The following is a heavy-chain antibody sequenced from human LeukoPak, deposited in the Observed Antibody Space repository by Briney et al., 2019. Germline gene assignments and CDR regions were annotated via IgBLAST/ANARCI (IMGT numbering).Heavy chain of an antibody. Sequence: GGSLRLSCAASGFTFSNAWMSWVRQAPGKGLEWVGRITSKTDGGTTDYAAPVKGRFTISRDESKNTLYLQMNSLKTEDTAVYYCTTFSTYDSSGYPFDYWGQGTLVTVSS. CDR1: GFTFSNAW. D-gene: IGHD3-22*01. J-gene: IGHJ4*02. CDR3: TTFSTYDSSGYPFDY. CDR2: ITSKTDGGTT. V-gene: IGHV3-15*01.